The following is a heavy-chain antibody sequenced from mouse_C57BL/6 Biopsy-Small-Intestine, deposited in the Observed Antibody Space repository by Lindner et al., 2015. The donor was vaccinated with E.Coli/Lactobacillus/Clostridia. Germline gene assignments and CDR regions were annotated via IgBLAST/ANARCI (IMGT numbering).Heavy chain of an antibody. V-gene: IGHV1-72*04. Sequence: SVKVSCKASGYTFTGYYIHWVRQAPGQGLEWLGRVNVKSGATNYAQKFEDRVTMTRDPSVSTAYMELSGLRSDDTAVYYCVREYFEGPGTWDDAFDIWGQGTMVTVSS. J-gene: IGHJ3*01. CDR2: VNVKSGAT. CDR1: GYTFTGYY. CDR3: VREYFEGPGTWDDAFDI. D-gene: IGHD2-3*01.